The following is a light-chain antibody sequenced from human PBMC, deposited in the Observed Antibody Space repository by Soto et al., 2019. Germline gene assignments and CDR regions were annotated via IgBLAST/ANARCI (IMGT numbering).Light chain of an antibody. CDR1: SSDVGGYTY. J-gene: IGLJ2*01. CDR2: EVS. V-gene: IGLV2-14*01. CDR3: ISYTSSSTPVV. Sequence: QSALTQPASVSGSPGQSITISCTGTSSDVGGYTYVSWYQQHPGKAPKLMIYEVSNRPSGVSHRFSGSKAGNTAALTISGLQAEDEADYYCISYTSSSTPVVFGGGTKVTVL.